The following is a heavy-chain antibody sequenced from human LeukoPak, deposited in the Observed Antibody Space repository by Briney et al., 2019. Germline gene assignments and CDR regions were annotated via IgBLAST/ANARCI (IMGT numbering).Heavy chain of an antibody. CDR3: AKSITMIVVVIPPFDY. J-gene: IGHJ4*02. CDR1: GFTFSSYA. D-gene: IGHD3-22*01. CDR2: ISGSGGST. V-gene: IGHV3-23*01. Sequence: GGSLRLSCAASGFTFSSYAMSWVRQAPGKGLEWGSAISGSGGSTYYAGSVKGRFTISRDNSKNTLYLQMNSLRAEDTAVYYCAKSITMIVVVIPPFDYWGQGTLVTVSS.